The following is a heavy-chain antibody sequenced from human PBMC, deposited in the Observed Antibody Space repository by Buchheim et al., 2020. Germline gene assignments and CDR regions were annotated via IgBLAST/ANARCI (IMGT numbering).Heavy chain of an antibody. CDR2: IYPGDSDT. Sequence: EVQLVQSGAEVKKPGESLKISCKASGFSFTTYWIGWVRQMSGKGLEWMGIIYPGDSDTRYSPSFQGQVSISVDKSISTAYLQWSSLKASDTAMYYCARGKSYSSSWYVWFDFWGQGT. D-gene: IGHD6-13*01. CDR3: ARGKSYSSSWYVWFDF. V-gene: IGHV5-51*01. CDR1: GFSFTTYW. J-gene: IGHJ5*01.